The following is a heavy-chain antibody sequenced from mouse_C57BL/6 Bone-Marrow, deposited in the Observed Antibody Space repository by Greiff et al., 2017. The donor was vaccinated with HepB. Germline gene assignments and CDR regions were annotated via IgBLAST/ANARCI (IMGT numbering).Heavy chain of an antibody. CDR2: IWSGGST. V-gene: IGHV2-2*01. J-gene: IGHJ3*01. D-gene: IGHD1-1*01. CDR1: GFSLTSYG. Sequence: QVQLKESGPGLVQPSQSLSITCTVSGFSLTSYGVHWVRQSPGKGLEWLGVIWSGGSTDYNAAFISRLSISKDNSKSQVFFKMNSLQADDTAIYYCARNSGYYGSTQFAYWGQGTLVTVSA. CDR3: ARNSGYYGSTQFAY.